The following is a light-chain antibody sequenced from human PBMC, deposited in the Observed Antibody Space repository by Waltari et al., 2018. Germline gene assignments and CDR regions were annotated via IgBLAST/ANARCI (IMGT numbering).Light chain of an antibody. CDR3: TLYMGSGISV. CDR1: SGSVSTSAY. Sequence: TVVTQEPSLSVSPGGTVTFNCCLTSGSVSTSAYPSWYQQNPGRAPRILIYNTNTLASGVPVLFSCSILGNKAALTITGAQAYDESHYYCTLYMGSGISVFGSGTKLTVL. V-gene: IGLV8-61*01. CDR2: NTN. J-gene: IGLJ6*01.